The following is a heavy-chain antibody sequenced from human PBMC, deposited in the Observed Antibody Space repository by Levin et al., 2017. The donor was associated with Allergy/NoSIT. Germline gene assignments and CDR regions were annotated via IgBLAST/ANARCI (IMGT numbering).Heavy chain of an antibody. J-gene: IGHJ4*02. CDR3: ARGSGSLASQMTY. D-gene: IGHD3-10*01. CDR1: GASISSSY. V-gene: IGHV4-59*12. CDR2: IYYSGTT. Sequence: SETLSLTCTVSGASISSSYWTWIRQPPGKGLEWVGYIYYSGTTSYNPSLKSRVTISLDTTKNQFSLNVSSVTAADTAVYYCARGSGSLASQMTYWGQGILVTVSS.